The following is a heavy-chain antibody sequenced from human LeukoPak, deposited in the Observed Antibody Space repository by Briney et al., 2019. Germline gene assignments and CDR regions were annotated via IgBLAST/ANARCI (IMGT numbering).Heavy chain of an antibody. Sequence: ASVKVSCKVSGYTLTELSMHWVRQAPGKGLEWVGGFDPEDGETIYAQKFQGRVTMTEDTSTDTAYMELSSLRSEDTAVYYCATLNYYYDSSGYYYGYAFDIWGQGTMVTVSS. CDR1: GYTLTELS. CDR3: ATLNYYYDSSGYYYGYAFDI. V-gene: IGHV1-24*01. D-gene: IGHD3-22*01. J-gene: IGHJ3*02. CDR2: FDPEDGET.